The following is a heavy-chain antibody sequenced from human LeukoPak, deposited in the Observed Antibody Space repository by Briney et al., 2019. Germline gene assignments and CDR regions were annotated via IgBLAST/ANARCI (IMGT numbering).Heavy chain of an antibody. Sequence: SDTLSLICTVSGASFSSGDQYWNWIRQRPGGGLEWIGSIHPSGTLYNNPSLESRVTISIDTAKNQFTLNLNSVTAADTAVYFCSRGLDSRKLGYWGQGTLVTVSS. D-gene: IGHD3-22*01. V-gene: IGHV4-31*03. J-gene: IGHJ4*02. CDR2: IHPSGTL. CDR1: GASFSSGDQY. CDR3: SRGLDSRKLGY.